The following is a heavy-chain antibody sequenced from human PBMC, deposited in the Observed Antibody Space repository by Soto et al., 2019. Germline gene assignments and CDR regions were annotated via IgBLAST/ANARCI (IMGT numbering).Heavy chain of an antibody. Sequence: SXKVSYKAAGYTXSNYQMHWVRQAPGQGLEWMGKISPSGDRTWYAQKFRGRVTMTRDTSTSTDYMELSSMRSEDKALYYCARDGGNYGDDDYWGQGTLVTVSS. CDR3: ARDGGNYGDDDY. D-gene: IGHD4-17*01. CDR1: GYTXSNYQ. J-gene: IGHJ4*02. CDR2: ISPSGDRT. V-gene: IGHV1-46*01.